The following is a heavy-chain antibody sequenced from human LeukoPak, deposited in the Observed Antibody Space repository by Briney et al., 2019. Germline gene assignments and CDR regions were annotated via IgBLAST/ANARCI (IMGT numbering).Heavy chain of an antibody. D-gene: IGHD3-10*01. CDR3: ARDNFWVSRAGHYYGSGSYLWFDP. V-gene: IGHV4-59*01. Sequence: SETLSLTCTASGGSISSYYWSWIRQPPGKGLEWIGYIYYSGSTNYNPSLKSRVTISVDTSKNQFSLKLSSVTAADTAVYYCARDNFWVSRAGHYYGSGSYLWFDPWGQGTLVTVSS. J-gene: IGHJ5*02. CDR1: GGSISSYY. CDR2: IYYSGST.